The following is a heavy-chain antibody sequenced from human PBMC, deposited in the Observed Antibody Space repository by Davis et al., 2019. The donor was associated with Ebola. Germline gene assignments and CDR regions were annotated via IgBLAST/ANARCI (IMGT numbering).Heavy chain of an antibody. CDR3: ARARGYCSGSSCDAFDM. D-gene: IGHD2-2*01. CDR2: IWYDGSNE. Sequence: GESLKISCAASGFTFSSYGMHWVRQAPGKGLEWVAVIWYDGSNEDYADSVRGRFTIPRDNSRHALYLQMNSLRGEDTAVYYCARARGYCSGSSCDAFDMWGQGTVVTVSS. CDR1: GFTFSSYG. V-gene: IGHV3-33*01. J-gene: IGHJ3*02.